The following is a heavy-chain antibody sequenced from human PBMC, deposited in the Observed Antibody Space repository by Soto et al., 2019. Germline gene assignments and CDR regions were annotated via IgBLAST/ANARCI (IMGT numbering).Heavy chain of an antibody. Sequence: ASVKISCKASGYTFTSYAMHWVRQAPGQRLEWMGWINSYNGVTNDAQSFQGRVTMTTDPSTSTVYMELRTLRSDDTAVYYCARDRQDYGSFDYWGHGTLVTVSS. CDR3: ARDRQDYGSFDY. CDR1: GYTFTSYA. D-gene: IGHD4-17*01. CDR2: INSYNGVT. V-gene: IGHV1-3*04. J-gene: IGHJ4*01.